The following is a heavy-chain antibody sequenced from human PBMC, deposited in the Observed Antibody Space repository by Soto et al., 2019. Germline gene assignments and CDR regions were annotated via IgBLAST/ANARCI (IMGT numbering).Heavy chain of an antibody. V-gene: IGHV1-69*01. J-gene: IGHJ5*02. CDR1: GGTFSSYA. Sequence: VSFKDSGGTFSSYAIRWVRHAHGKGLEWMGGIIPIFGTANYAQKFQGRVTITADESTSTAYMELSSLRSEDTAVYYCSIVSYSYGLPLTHNCFGRWGQGTLVTVSS. D-gene: IGHD5-18*01. CDR3: SIVSYSYGLPLTHNCFGR. CDR2: IIPIFGTA.